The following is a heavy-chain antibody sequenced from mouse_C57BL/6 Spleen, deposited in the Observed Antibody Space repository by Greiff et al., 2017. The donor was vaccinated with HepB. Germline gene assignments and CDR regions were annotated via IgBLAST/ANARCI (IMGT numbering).Heavy chain of an antibody. CDR1: GYTFTSYW. J-gene: IGHJ2*01. V-gene: IGHV1-72*01. CDR3: ALAYYSNDDYFDY. Sequence: VQLQQSGAELVKPGASVKLSCKASGYTFTSYWMHWVKQRPGRGLEWIGRIDPNSGGTKYNEKFKSKATLTVDKPSSTTYMQLSSLTSEDSAVYYCALAYYSNDDYFDYWGQSTTLTVSS. D-gene: IGHD2-5*01. CDR2: IDPNSGGT.